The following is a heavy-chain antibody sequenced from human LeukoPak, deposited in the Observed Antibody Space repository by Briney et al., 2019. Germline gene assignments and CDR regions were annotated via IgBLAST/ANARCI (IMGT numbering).Heavy chain of an antibody. V-gene: IGHV3-30*18. D-gene: IGHD3-22*01. CDR3: AKDCYDSSGPFGY. Sequence: GGSLRLSCAASGFTFSSYGMHWVRQAPGKGLEWVAVISYDGSNKYYADSVKGRFTISRDNSKNTLYLQMNSLGAEDTAVYYCAKDCYDSSGPFGYWGQGTLVTVSS. CDR1: GFTFSSYG. J-gene: IGHJ4*02. CDR2: ISYDGSNK.